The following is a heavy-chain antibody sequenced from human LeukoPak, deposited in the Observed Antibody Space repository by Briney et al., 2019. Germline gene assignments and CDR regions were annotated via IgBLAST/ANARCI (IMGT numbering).Heavy chain of an antibody. CDR2: INPNSGGT. V-gene: IGHV1-2*02. J-gene: IGHJ5*02. CDR3: ARDSGYCSSTSCYDNWFDP. D-gene: IGHD2-2*01. CDR1: GYTFTGYY. Sequence: ASVKVSCKASGYTFTGYYMHWVRQAPGQGLEWMGWINPNSGGTNYAQKFQGRVTMTRDTSISTAYMELSRLRSDDTAVYYCARDSGYCSSTSCYDNWFDPWGQGTLVTVSS.